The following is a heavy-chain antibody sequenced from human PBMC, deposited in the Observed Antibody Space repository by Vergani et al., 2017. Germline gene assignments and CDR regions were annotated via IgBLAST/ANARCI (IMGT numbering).Heavy chain of an antibody. J-gene: IGHJ4*02. Sequence: QMQLVQSGPEVKKPGTSVKVSCKASGFPFTSSAMQWVRQARGQRLGWLGWIVVGSGNTNYAQKFQERVTITRDMSTSTAYMGLSSLRSEDTALYYCAARVGATTVDYWGQGTLVTVSA. CDR1: GFPFTSSA. CDR3: AARVGATTVDY. D-gene: IGHD1-26*01. CDR2: IVVGSGNT. V-gene: IGHV1-58*02.